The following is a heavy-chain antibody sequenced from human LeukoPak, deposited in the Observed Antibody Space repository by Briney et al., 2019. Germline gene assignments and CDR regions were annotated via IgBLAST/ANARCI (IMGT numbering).Heavy chain of an antibody. CDR1: GFTFSSYE. Sequence: GGSLRLSCTASGFTFSSYEMNWVRQAPGKGLEWVSHISSSGTIIYYADSVKGRFTISRDNAKNSLYLQMNSLRAEDTAVYYCARAMTSWGQGTLVTVSS. CDR3: ARAMTS. D-gene: IGHD4-11*01. V-gene: IGHV3-48*03. J-gene: IGHJ4*02. CDR2: ISSSGTII.